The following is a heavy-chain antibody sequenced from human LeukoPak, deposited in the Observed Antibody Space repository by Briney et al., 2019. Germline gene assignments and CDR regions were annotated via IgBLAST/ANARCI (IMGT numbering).Heavy chain of an antibody. CDR3: EIPDYYGSGSYYSGAFDI. D-gene: IGHD3-10*01. CDR1: GYTFTSYD. V-gene: IGHV1-8*01. CDR2: MNPNSGNT. J-gene: IGHJ3*02. Sequence: ASVKVSCKASGYTFTSYDINWVRQATGQGLEWMGWMNPNSGNTGYAQKFQGRVTMTRDTSISTAYMELSRLRSDDTAVYYCEIPDYYGSGSYYSGAFDIWGQGTMVTVSS.